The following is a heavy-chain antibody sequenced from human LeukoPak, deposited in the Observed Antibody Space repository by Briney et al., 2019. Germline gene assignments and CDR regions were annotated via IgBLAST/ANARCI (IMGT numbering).Heavy chain of an antibody. CDR2: IYYSGST. CDR1: GGSISSSSYY. Sequence: SETLSLTCTVSGGSISSSSYYWGWICQPPGKGLEWIGSIYYSGSTYYNPSLKSRVTISVDTSKNQFSLKLSSVTAADTAVYYCARHRATYYYDSSGYYGFDYWGQGTLVTVSS. V-gene: IGHV4-39*01. CDR3: ARHRATYYYDSSGYYGFDY. D-gene: IGHD3-22*01. J-gene: IGHJ4*02.